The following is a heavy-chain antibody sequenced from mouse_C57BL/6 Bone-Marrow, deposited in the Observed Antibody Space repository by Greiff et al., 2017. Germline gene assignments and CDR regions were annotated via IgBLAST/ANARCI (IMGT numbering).Heavy chain of an antibody. Sequence: EVQLQQSGGDLVKPGGSLKLSCAASGFTFSSYGMSWVRQTPDKRLEWVATISSGGSYTYYPDSVKGRFTISRDNAKNTLYLQMSSLKSEDTAMYYCARHYGYSFYYAMDYWGQGTSVTVSS. J-gene: IGHJ4*01. D-gene: IGHD2-2*01. CDR1: GFTFSSYG. CDR3: ARHYGYSFYYAMDY. V-gene: IGHV5-6*01. CDR2: ISSGGSYT.